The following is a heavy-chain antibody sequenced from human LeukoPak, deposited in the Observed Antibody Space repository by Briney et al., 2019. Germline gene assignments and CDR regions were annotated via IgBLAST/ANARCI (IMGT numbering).Heavy chain of an antibody. V-gene: IGHV3-23*01. CDR1: GFSFSGYV. CDR2: VGSSGDNT. Sequence: SGGSLRLTCAASGFSFSGYVMSWVRQAPGGGLEWVSTVGSSGDNTYYADHVKGLLTIARDNSRDTLSLQMNSLRAEDTAIYYCPCLDYWGQGTVVTVSS. J-gene: IGHJ4*02. CDR3: PCLDY.